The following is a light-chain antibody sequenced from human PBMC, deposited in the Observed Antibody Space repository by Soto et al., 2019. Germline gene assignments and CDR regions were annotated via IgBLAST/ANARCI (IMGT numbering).Light chain of an antibody. Sequence: QSALTQPASVSGSPGQSITISCTGSSSDIGSYNLVSWYQQHPGKAPKLMIYEGSKRPSGVSNRFSGSKPGNTASLTISGLQAEDEADYYCCSHVGRSTLLFGGGTKLIVL. CDR1: SSDIGSYNL. V-gene: IGLV2-23*01. CDR3: CSHVGRSTLL. CDR2: EGS. J-gene: IGLJ3*02.